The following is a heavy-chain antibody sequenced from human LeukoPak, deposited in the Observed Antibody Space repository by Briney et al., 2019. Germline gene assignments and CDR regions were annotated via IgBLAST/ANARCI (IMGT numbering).Heavy chain of an antibody. V-gene: IGHV1-2*02. J-gene: IGHJ4*02. CDR2: INPNSSGT. CDR1: GYTFTAYY. Sequence: ASEKVSCKASGYTFTAYYIHWVRQAPGQGLEWMGWINPNSSGTNYVQKFQGRVTMTRDTSISTAYMELNRLRSDDTAVYYCARMTATIHSHVDYWGQGTLVTV. CDR3: ARMTATIHSHVDY. D-gene: IGHD5-24*01.